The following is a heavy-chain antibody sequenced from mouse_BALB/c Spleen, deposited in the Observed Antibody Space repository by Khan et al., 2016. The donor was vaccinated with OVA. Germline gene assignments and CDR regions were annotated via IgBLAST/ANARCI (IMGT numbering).Heavy chain of an antibody. Sequence: QVRLQQSGPGLVQPSQSLSITCTVSGFSLTSYGVHWVRQSPGKGLEWLGVIWSGGSTDYNAAFISRLSISKDSSKSQVFFKMNSLQANDTAIYYCARIFIGTTDYAMDYWGQGTSVTVSS. J-gene: IGHJ4*01. V-gene: IGHV2-2*02. D-gene: IGHD2-14*01. CDR2: IWSGGST. CDR3: ARIFIGTTDYAMDY. CDR1: GFSLTSYG.